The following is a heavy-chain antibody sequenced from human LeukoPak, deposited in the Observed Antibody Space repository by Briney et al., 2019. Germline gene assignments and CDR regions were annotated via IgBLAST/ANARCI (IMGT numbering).Heavy chain of an antibody. D-gene: IGHD2-15*01. CDR3: ARGGGYCSGGSCHRSGFDP. V-gene: IGHV1-69*02. Sequence: ASVKVSCKASGGTFSSYTISWVRQAPGQGLEWMGRIIPILGIANYAQKFQGRVTITADKSTSKAYMALSSLRSEDTAVYYCARGGGYCSGGSCHRSGFDPWGQGPLVTVSS. J-gene: IGHJ5*02. CDR1: GGTFSSYT. CDR2: IIPILGIA.